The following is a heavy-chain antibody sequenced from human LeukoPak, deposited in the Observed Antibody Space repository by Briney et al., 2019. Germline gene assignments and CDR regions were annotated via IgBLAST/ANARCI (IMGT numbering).Heavy chain of an antibody. V-gene: IGHV4-4*08. Sequence: SETLSLTCTVSGDSLYYWGWIRQPPGKGLEWIGSVYSTGHTNYNLSLKSRVTMSIDTSKNQLSLKLTSVTAADTAVYYRARDWNALQYFHWSLEDYWGQGTLVTVSS. CDR3: ARDWNALQYFHWSLEDY. D-gene: IGHD3-9*01. J-gene: IGHJ4*02. CDR2: VYSTGHT. CDR1: GDSLYY.